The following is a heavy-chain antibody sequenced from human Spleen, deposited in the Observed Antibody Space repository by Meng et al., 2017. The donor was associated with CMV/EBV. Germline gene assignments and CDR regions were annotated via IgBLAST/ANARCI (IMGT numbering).Heavy chain of an antibody. CDR1: GFTFSGYA. CDR2: ISSSSTYI. CDR3: ARDGGGIIVPAADDY. Sequence: GESLKISCAASGFTFSGYAMSWVRQAPGKGLEWVSSISSSSTYIYYADSVKGRFTISRDNAKNSLYLQMNSPRAEDTAVYYCARDGGGIIVPAADDYWGQGTLVTVSS. V-gene: IGHV3-21*01. J-gene: IGHJ4*02. D-gene: IGHD2-2*01.